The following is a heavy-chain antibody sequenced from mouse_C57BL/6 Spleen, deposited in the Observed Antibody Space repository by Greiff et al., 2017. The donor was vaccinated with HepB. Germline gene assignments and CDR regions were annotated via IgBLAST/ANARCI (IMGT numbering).Heavy chain of an antibody. J-gene: IGHJ3*01. Sequence: QVQLQQPGAELVKPGASVKMSCKASGYTFTSYWITWVKQRPGQGLERIGDIYPGSGSTNYNEKFKSKATLTVDTSSSTAYMQLSSLTSEDSAVYYCARSYYGNYDWFAYWGQGTLVTVSA. CDR1: GYTFTSYW. V-gene: IGHV1-55*01. CDR2: IYPGSGST. D-gene: IGHD2-1*01. CDR3: ARSYYGNYDWFAY.